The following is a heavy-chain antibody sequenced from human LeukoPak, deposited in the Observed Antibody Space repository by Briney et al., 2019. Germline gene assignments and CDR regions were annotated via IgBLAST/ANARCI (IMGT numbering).Heavy chain of an antibody. V-gene: IGHV5-51*01. CDR2: IYPRDSNT. J-gene: IGHJ6*03. D-gene: IGHD6-13*01. CDR1: GYSFTSHW. Sequence: GESLKISCKGSGYGSGYSFTSHWIAWVRQMPGKGLEWMGIIYPRDSNTIYSPSFQGQVTISADKSISTAYLQWSSLKASDTAMYYCARHVSEAAAGHYYYYYYMDVWGKGTTVTVSS. CDR3: ARHVSEAAAGHYYYYYYMDV.